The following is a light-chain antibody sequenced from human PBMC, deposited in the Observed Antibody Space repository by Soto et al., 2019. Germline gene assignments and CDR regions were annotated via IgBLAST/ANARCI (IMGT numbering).Light chain of an antibody. CDR2: DAS. V-gene: IGKV3-11*01. CDR3: QQRSNWPLCT. Sequence: EIVLTQSPATLSLSPGERATLSCRASQSVSSYLAWYQQKPGQAPRLLIYDASNRATGIPARFSGSGSGTDFTHTISSLEPEDFAVYYCQQRSNWPLCTFGQGTKVEIK. CDR1: QSVSSY. J-gene: IGKJ1*01.